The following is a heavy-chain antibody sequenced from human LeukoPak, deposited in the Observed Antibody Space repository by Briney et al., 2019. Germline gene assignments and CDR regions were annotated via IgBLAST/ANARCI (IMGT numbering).Heavy chain of an antibody. V-gene: IGHV3-21*01. CDR2: ISSSGTYI. CDR1: GFTFSNAW. Sequence: GGSLRLSCAASGFTFSNAWMSWVRQAPGKGLEWVSSISSSGTYIYYADSVKGRFTISKDNAKNSLYLQMNSLRVEDTALYYCARAQVGYNWFDPWGQGTLVTVSA. J-gene: IGHJ5*02. D-gene: IGHD1-26*01. CDR3: ARAQVGYNWFDP.